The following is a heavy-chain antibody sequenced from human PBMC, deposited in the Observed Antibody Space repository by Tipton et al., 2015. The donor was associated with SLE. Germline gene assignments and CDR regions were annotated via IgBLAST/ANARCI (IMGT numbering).Heavy chain of an antibody. CDR3: ARLDGSGAGAFDY. V-gene: IGHV4-4*02. CDR2: IYHSGST. D-gene: IGHD6-19*01. Sequence: TLSLTCTVSGGSISSSNWWSWVRQPPGKGLEWIGEIYHSGSTNYNPSLKSRVTISVDKSKNQFSLKLTSVTAADTAVYYCARLDGSGAGAFDYWGQGTLVTVSS. J-gene: IGHJ4*02. CDR1: GGSISSSNW.